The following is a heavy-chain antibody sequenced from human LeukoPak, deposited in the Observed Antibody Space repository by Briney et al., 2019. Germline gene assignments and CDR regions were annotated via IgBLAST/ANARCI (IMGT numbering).Heavy chain of an antibody. J-gene: IGHJ4*02. CDR3: AKSYSVVVPAAYFDY. D-gene: IGHD2-2*01. CDR2: ISGSGGST. CDR1: GFTFSSYA. Sequence: GGSLRLSCAASGFTFSSYAMSWVRQAPGKGLEWVSAISGSGGSTYYADSVKGRFTISRDNSKNTLYLQMNSPRAEDTAVYYCAKSYSVVVPAAYFDYWGQGTLVTVSS. V-gene: IGHV3-23*01.